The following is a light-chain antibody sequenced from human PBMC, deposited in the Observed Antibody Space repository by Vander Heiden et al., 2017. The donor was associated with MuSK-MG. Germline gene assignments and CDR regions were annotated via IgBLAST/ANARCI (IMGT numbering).Light chain of an antibody. CDR3: QAWDSSTGV. Sequence: SYELTQTPSVSVSPGQTASITCSADKLGDKYSFWYQQKSGQSPGRGFYQDTKRPSGIPERFSGSNSGTKATLTIGGTQAVDESYDYCQAWDSSTGVFGGGTKLTVL. CDR2: QDT. V-gene: IGLV3-1*01. CDR1: KLGDKY. J-gene: IGLJ2*01.